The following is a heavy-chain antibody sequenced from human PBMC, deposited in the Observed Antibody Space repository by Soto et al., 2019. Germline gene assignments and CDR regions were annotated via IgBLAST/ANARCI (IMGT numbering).Heavy chain of an antibody. CDR2: ISSSSSTI. CDR1: GFTFSSYS. V-gene: IGHV3-48*02. Sequence: EVQLVESGGGLVQPGGSLRLSCAASGFTFSSYSMNWVRQAPGKGLEWVSYISSSSSTIYYADSVKGRFTISRDNAKNSLYLQMASLRDEPTAVYYCASEIPSRGAGWFDPWGQGTLVTVSS. CDR3: ASEIPSRGAGWFDP. D-gene: IGHD6-19*01. J-gene: IGHJ5*02.